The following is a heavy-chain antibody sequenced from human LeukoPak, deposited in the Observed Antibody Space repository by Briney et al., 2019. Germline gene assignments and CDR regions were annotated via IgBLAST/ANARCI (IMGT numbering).Heavy chain of an antibody. V-gene: IGHV4-34*01. Sequence: PSETLSLTCAVYGGSFSGYYWSWIRQPPGKGLEWIEEINHSGSTNYNPSLKSRVTISVDTSKNQFSLKLSSVTAADTAVYYCARGTRDILTGCTFDYWGQGTLVTVSS. CDR2: INHSGST. D-gene: IGHD3-9*01. J-gene: IGHJ4*02. CDR3: ARGTRDILTGCTFDY. CDR1: GGSFSGYY.